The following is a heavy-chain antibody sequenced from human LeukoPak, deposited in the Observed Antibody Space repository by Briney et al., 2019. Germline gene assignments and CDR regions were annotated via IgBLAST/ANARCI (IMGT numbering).Heavy chain of an antibody. CDR2: ISSDNGNT. V-gene: IGHV1-18*01. CDR3: ARCGATVTMFFDY. D-gene: IGHD4-17*01. CDR1: GYTFSIYG. Sequence: ASVKVSCKASGYTFSIYGITWVRQAPGQGLDWMGFISSDNGNTNYAQKFQGRVNMSTDTSTSTAYMELRRLRADDTAVYYCARCGATVTMFFDYWGQGTLVTVSS. J-gene: IGHJ4*02.